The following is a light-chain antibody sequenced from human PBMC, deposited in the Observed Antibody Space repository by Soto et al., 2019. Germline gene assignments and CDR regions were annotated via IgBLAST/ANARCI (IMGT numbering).Light chain of an antibody. CDR2: GAS. CDR1: QSVSSSY. Sequence: EIVLTQSPGTLSLSPGERATLSCRASQSVSSSYLAWYQQKPGQAPRLLIYGASSRATGIPDRFSGSGSGTAFTLTISRLEPEDFAVYYCQQYGSSLFTFGPGTNVDI. CDR3: QQYGSSLFT. J-gene: IGKJ3*01. V-gene: IGKV3-20*01.